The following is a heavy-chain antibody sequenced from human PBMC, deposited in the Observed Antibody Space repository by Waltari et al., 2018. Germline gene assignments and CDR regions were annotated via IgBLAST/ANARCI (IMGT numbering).Heavy chain of an antibody. CDR2: TSYDGSNK. CDR1: GFTFDISA. Sequence: QEHLVQSGGGVVQPGRSLRLSCAASGFTFDISAMHWVRQAPGKGLEGVSITSYDGSNKLYTDSVKGRFTISRENSNNILSLQMNSRRADDTAVYYCARDYSGGGLDYWGQGNLVTVSS. CDR3: ARDYSGGGLDY. D-gene: IGHD1-26*01. V-gene: IGHV3-30*10. J-gene: IGHJ4*02.